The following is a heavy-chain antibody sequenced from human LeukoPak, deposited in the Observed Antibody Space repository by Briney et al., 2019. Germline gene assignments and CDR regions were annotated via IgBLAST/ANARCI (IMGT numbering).Heavy chain of an antibody. J-gene: IGHJ4*02. CDR1: GFHFRHHA. D-gene: IGHD3-9*01. CDR2: ISYDGSNK. Sequence: GRSLRLSSAASGFHFRHHAMHWVRQAPGKGLEWVAVISYDGSNKYYADSVKGRFTISRDNSKNTLFLQMNSLRAEDTAVYYCARDRDHDVLIGHPDYWGQGTLVTVSS. CDR3: ARDRDHDVLIGHPDY. V-gene: IGHV3-30*04.